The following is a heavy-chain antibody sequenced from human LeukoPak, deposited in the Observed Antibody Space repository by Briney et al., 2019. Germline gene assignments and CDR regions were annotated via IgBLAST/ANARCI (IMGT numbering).Heavy chain of an antibody. J-gene: IGHJ4*02. CDR3: AKRLDSLSGY. CDR1: GFTFSSYA. V-gene: IGHV3-23*01. Sequence: GGSLTLSCAASGFTFSSYAMSWVRQAPGKGLEWVSTISGSGGSTYYADSVKGRFTISRDNSKNTLYLQMHSLRAEDTAVYYCAKRLDSLSGYWGQGTLVTVSS. CDR2: ISGSGGST. D-gene: IGHD6-25*01.